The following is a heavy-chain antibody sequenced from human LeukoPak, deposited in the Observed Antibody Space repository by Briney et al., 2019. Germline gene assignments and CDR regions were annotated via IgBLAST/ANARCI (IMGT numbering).Heavy chain of an antibody. D-gene: IGHD2-2*02. CDR2: IYSGGST. J-gene: IGHJ3*02. CDR1: GFTFSSYA. V-gene: IGHV3-23*03. CDR3: ARRVYCRGSTCYTGPDALDI. Sequence: PGGSLRLSCAASGFTFSSYAMSWVRQAPGRGLEWVSNIYSGGSTYYADSVKGRFTISRDNSKNTLYLQMNSLRAEDTAVYYCARRVYCRGSTCYTGPDALDIWGQGTMVTVSA.